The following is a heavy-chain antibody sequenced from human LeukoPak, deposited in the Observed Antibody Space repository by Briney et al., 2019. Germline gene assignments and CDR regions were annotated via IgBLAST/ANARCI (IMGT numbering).Heavy chain of an antibody. CDR1: GGSISSSSYY. V-gene: IGHV4-39*07. J-gene: IGHJ4*02. CDR2: INHSGST. CDR3: ARGGYSYGDFDY. Sequence: SETLSLTCTVSGGSISSSSYYWSWIRQPPGKGLEWIGEINHSGSTNYNPSLKSRVTISVDTSKNQFSLKLSSVTAADTAVYYCARGGYSYGDFDYWGQGTLVTVSS. D-gene: IGHD5-18*01.